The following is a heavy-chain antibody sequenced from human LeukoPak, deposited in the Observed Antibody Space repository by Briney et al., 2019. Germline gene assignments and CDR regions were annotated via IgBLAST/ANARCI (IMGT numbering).Heavy chain of an antibody. CDR1: GFTFSSYA. CDR2: ISSNGGST. Sequence: GGSLRLFCAASGFTFSSYAMHWVRQAPGKGLEYVSAISSNGGSTYYANSVKGRFTISRDNSKNTLYLQMNSLRAEDTAVYYCAKSRSPFDYWGQGTLVTVSS. V-gene: IGHV3-64*01. J-gene: IGHJ4*02. CDR3: AKSRSPFDY.